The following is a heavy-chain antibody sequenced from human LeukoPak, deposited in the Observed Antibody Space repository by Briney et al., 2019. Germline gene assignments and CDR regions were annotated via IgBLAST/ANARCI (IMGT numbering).Heavy chain of an antibody. V-gene: IGHV4-34*01. Sequence: PSETLSLTCAVYGGSFSGYYWSWLRQPPGKGLEWIGEINHSGSTNYNPSLKSRVTISVDTSKNQFSLKLSSVTAADTAVYYCAGSSSWKRGRYWGQGTLVTVSS. CDR3: AGSSSWKRGRY. J-gene: IGHJ4*02. CDR2: INHSGST. CDR1: GGSFSGYY. D-gene: IGHD6-13*01.